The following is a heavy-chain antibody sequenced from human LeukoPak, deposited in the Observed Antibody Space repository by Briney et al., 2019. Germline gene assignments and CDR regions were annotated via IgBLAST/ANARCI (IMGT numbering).Heavy chain of an antibody. CDR1: GGTFSSYA. CDR3: AKGKVTVVVPAAGDIFDY. V-gene: IGHV1-18*01. CDR2: ISAYNGNT. J-gene: IGHJ4*02. Sequence: ASVKVSCKASGGTFSSYAISWVRQAPGQGLEWMGWISAYNGNTNYAQKLQGRVTMTADTSTSTAYMELRSLRSDDTAVYYCAKGKVTVVVPAAGDIFDYWGQGTLVTVSS. D-gene: IGHD2-2*01.